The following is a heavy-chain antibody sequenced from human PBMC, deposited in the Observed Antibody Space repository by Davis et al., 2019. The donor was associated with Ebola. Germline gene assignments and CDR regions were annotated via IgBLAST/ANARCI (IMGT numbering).Heavy chain of an antibody. J-gene: IGHJ4*02. CDR1: GYSFTSYC. D-gene: IGHD6-19*01. CDR3: ARQLGSGWYPLDY. CDR2: IYPGDSDT. V-gene: IGHV5-51*01. Sequence: GESLTISCHCSGYSFTSYCIGWVRQMPGKGLEWMGIIYPGDSDTRYSPSFQGQVTISADKSISTAYLQWSSLKASDTAMYYCARQLGSGWYPLDYWGQGTLVTVSS.